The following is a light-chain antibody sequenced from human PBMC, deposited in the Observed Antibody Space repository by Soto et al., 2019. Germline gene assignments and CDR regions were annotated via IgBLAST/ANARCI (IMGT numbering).Light chain of an antibody. Sequence: IQMSQCPSSLSASVWDRVSISCGASQVIRNDLGWYQQKPGKAPKRLIYAAYTLKSGVPSRFSSSGSGTEFTLTISSLQPDDFATYYCQHYNSYLWTFGQGTKVDI. CDR2: AAY. V-gene: IGKV1-17*01. CDR3: QHYNSYLWT. CDR1: QVIRND. J-gene: IGKJ1*01.